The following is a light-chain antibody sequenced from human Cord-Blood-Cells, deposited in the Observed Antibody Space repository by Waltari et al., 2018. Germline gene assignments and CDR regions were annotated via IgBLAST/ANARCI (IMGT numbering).Light chain of an antibody. J-gene: IGLJ3*02. Sequence: QAGLTQPPSVSKGLRQTATPTCTGNSTNVGNQGAAWLQQHQGHPPKLLSNRNNNRPSGIAERLSASRSGNTASLTITGLQPEDEADYYCSAWDSSLSAWVFGGGTKLTVL. CDR2: RNN. V-gene: IGLV10-54*01. CDR1: STNVGNQG. CDR3: SAWDSSLSAWV.